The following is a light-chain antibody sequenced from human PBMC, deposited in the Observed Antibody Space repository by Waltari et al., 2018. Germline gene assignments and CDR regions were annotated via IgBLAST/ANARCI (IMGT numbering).Light chain of an antibody. Sequence: SYKLTQAPSVSVSPGQTARITCSGDALTKQYVHWYQHKACQSPVILIFNDSERPSGSPERFSGSSSGAVVTLTITGAQAEDEADYYCQSTDSSGTDVVFGGGTRLNVL. CDR3: QSTDSSGTDVV. J-gene: IGLJ2*01. CDR1: ALTKQY. CDR2: NDS. V-gene: IGLV3-25*03.